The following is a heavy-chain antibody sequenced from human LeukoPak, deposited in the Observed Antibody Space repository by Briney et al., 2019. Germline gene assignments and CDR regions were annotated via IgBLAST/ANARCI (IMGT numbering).Heavy chain of an antibody. V-gene: IGHV3-23*01. CDR3: AKDWQWLAY. D-gene: IGHD6-19*01. CDR1: GFTFSDYA. Sequence: GGSLRLSCVASGFTFSDYAMTWVRQAPGKGLEWVSSTGPVHYADSVKGRFTISRDDSKNTLFLQMNSLRAEDTAVYYCAKDWQWLAYWGQGTLVTVSS. CDR2: TGPV. J-gene: IGHJ4*02.